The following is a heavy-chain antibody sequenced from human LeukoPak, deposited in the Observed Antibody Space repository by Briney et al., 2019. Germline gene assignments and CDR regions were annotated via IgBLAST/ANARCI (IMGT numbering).Heavy chain of an antibody. J-gene: IGHJ4*02. D-gene: IGHD2-2*01. Sequence: GGSLRLSCAASEFTFSTYGMHWVRQAPGKGLEWVAFIRYDGSNKYYADSVKGRFTISRDNSKNTVYLQMNSLRAEDTAVYYCAAPGVPAATYYFDYWGQGTLVTVSS. CDR2: IRYDGSNK. CDR3: AAPGVPAATYYFDY. V-gene: IGHV3-30*02. CDR1: EFTFSTYG.